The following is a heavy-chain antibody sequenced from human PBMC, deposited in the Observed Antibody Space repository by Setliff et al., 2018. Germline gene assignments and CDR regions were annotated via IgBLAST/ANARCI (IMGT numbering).Heavy chain of an antibody. CDR3: ERLVRYCSTTSCQRTSGDDF. V-gene: IGHV1-2*02. Sequence: GASVKVSCKASGPALTGYYIHWVRQAPGQGPEWMGWINPNSGGTNYAPEFQGRVTMTRDMSITTAYMDLRSLRSDDTAVYYCERLVRYCSTTSCQRTSGDDFWGLGTLVTVSS. CDR1: GPALTGYY. CDR2: INPNSGGT. D-gene: IGHD2-2*01. J-gene: IGHJ4*02.